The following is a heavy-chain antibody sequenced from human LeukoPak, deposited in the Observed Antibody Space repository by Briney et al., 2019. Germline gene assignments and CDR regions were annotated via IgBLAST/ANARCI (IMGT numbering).Heavy chain of an antibody. Sequence: GGSLRLSCAASGFTFSSYWMSWVRQAPGKGLQRVTNIRHDGGDKYYVDSVRGRLTISRDNAKNSLYLQMDSLRAEDTAVYYCARAPMSPAPADYWGQGTLVAVSS. CDR3: ARAPMSPAPADY. CDR1: GFTFSSYW. CDR2: IRHDGGDK. V-gene: IGHV3-7*01. J-gene: IGHJ4*02.